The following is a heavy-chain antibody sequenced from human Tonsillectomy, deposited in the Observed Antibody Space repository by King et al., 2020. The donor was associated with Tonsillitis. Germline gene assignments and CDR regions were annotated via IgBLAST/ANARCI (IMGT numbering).Heavy chain of an antibody. V-gene: IGHV3-11*01. Sequence: VQLVESGGGLVKPGGSLRLSCVASGFNVSDYYMSWIRQAPGKGLEWVSYISGSGNARHYADSVKGRFTISRDNTKKSLYRQMNSLRVEDTAVYYCARDGTMTHFAYWGQGTLVTVSS. CDR3: ARDGTMTHFAY. J-gene: IGHJ4*02. CDR1: GFNVSDYY. CDR2: ISGSGNAR. D-gene: IGHD3-3*01.